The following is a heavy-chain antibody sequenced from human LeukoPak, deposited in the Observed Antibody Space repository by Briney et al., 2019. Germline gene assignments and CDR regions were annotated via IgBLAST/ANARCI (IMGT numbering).Heavy chain of an antibody. CDR1: GYTFTSYG. D-gene: IGHD4-17*01. J-gene: IGHJ4*02. V-gene: IGHV1-3*01. CDR3: ARDRDYGDYPPNSFFDY. CDR2: INAGNGNT. Sequence: ASVKVSCKASGYTFTSYGISWVRQAPGQRLEWMGWINAGNGNTKYSQKFQGRVTITRDTSASTAYMELSSLRSEDTAVYYCARDRDYGDYPPNSFFDYWGQGTLVTVSS.